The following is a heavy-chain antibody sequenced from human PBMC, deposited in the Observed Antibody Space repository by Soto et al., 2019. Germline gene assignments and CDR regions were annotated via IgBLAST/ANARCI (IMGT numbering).Heavy chain of an antibody. CDR2: IYYSGST. V-gene: IGHV4-59*01. Sequence: SETLSLTCTVSGGSISSYYWTWIRQPPGKGLEWIGYIYYSGSTNYNPSLKSRVTISVDTSKNQFSLKLSSVTAADTAVYYCARDGGGYYSFDYWGQGTPVTVSS. CDR1: GGSISSYY. D-gene: IGHD1-26*01. CDR3: ARDGGGYYSFDY. J-gene: IGHJ4*02.